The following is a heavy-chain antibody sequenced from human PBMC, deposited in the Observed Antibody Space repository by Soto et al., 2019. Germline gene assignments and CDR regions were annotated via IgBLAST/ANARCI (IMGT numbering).Heavy chain of an antibody. CDR3: ARATSWWYFDL. CDR2: INAGNGNT. V-gene: IGHV1-3*01. CDR1: GYTFTSYA. Sequence: VASVKVSCKASGYTFTSYAMHWVRQAPGQRLEWMGWINAGNGNTKYSQKFQGRVTITRDTSASTAYMELSSLRSEDTAVYYCARATSWWYFDLWGRGTLVTVYS. J-gene: IGHJ2*01.